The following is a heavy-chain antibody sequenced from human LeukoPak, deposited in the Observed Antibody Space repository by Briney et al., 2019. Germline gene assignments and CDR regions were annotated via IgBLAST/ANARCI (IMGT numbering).Heavy chain of an antibody. CDR3: ARGGSSWPNFDY. J-gene: IGHJ4*02. CDR1: GYTFTSYG. CDR2: ISAYNGNT. Sequence: ASVKVSCKASGYTFTSYGISWVRQAPGQGLEWMGWISAYNGNTNYAQKLQGRVTMTRDTSTSTVYMELSSLRSEDTAVYYCARGGSSWPNFDYWGQGTLVTVSS. D-gene: IGHD6-13*01. V-gene: IGHV1-18*01.